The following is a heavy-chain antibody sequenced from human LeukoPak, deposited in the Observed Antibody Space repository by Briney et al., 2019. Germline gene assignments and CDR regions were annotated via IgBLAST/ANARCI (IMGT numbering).Heavy chain of an antibody. J-gene: IGHJ4*02. CDR1: GGSLSSYF. D-gene: IGHD6-13*01. CDR2: IYYSGST. CDR3: ARQPSSWFTSFDS. Sequence: PSETLSLTCTVSGGSLSSYFWSWIRRPPGKGLEWIAYIYYSGSTNYNPSLKSRVTISVDTSKNQFSLKLSSVTAADTAVYHCARQPSSWFTSFDSWGQGTLVTVSS. V-gene: IGHV4-59*01.